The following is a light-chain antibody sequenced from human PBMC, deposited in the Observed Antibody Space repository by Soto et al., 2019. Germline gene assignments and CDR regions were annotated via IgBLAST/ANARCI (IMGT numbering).Light chain of an antibody. CDR3: QQSNSCPIT. CDR1: QGISSW. Sequence: IQLTQSPYSLSASVGDRVAITCRASQGISSWLAWYQKKPGKAPNLLIYAASSLRSGVPSRFSGSESGTDFTLTISILQPEDCAIYCCQQSNSCPITFGEGTRLEIK. V-gene: IGKV1-12*01. J-gene: IGKJ5*01. CDR2: AAS.